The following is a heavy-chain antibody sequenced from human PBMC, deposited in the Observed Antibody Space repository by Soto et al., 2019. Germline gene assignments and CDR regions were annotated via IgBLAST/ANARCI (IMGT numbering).Heavy chain of an antibody. V-gene: IGHV3-30-3*01. CDR2: ISYDGSNK. J-gene: IGHJ3*02. D-gene: IGHD2-15*01. CDR3: ARVKARDIVVVVAAGGAFDI. Sequence: QVQLVESGGGVVQPGRSLRLSCAASGFTFSSYAMHWVRQAPGKGLEWVAVISYDGSNKYYADSVKGRFTISRDNSKNTLYLQMHSLRAEDTAVYYCARVKARDIVVVVAAGGAFDIWGQGTMVAVSS. CDR1: GFTFSSYA.